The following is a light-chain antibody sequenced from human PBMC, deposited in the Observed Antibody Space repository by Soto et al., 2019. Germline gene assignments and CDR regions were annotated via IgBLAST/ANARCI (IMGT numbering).Light chain of an antibody. CDR2: GAS. CDR1: QSITTN. V-gene: IGKV3-15*01. CDR3: QQYGTSPRWT. Sequence: EIVMTQSPATLSVSPGEIATLSFSASQSITTNLVWYQQKAGQAPRLLIYGASTRATGIPARFSGSGSGTDFTLTISRLDPEDFAVYYCQQYGTSPRWTFGQGTKVDIK. J-gene: IGKJ1*01.